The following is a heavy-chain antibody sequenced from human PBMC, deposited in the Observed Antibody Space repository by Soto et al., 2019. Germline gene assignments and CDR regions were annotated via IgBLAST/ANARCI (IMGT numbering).Heavy chain of an antibody. J-gene: IGHJ3*02. D-gene: IGHD6-19*01. CDR2: ISYDGSNK. V-gene: IGHV3-30-3*01. Sequence: QVQLVESGGGVVQPGRSLRLSCAASGFTFSSYAMHSVRQAPGKGLEWVAVISYDGSNKYYADSVKGRFTISRDNSKNTLYLQMNSLRAEDTAVYYCARVSEQWLGHDAFDIWGQGTMVTVSS. CDR3: ARVSEQWLGHDAFDI. CDR1: GFTFSSYA.